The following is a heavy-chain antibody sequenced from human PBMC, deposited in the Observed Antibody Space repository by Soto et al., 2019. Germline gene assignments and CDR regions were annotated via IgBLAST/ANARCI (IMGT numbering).Heavy chain of an antibody. CDR3: ARAHGSGWGAFDI. J-gene: IGHJ3*02. CDR1: GGSISSSSYY. D-gene: IGHD3-10*01. CDR2: IYHSGST. V-gene: IGHV4-39*07. Sequence: SETMSLTCTVSGGSISSSSYYWGWIRQPPGKGLEWIGYIYHSGSTYYNPSLKSRVTISVDRSKNQFSLKLSSVTAADTAVYYCARAHGSGWGAFDIWGQGTMVTVSS.